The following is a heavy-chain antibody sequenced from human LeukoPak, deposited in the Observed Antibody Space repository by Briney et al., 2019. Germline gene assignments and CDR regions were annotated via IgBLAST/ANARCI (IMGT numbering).Heavy chain of an antibody. D-gene: IGHD3-3*01. J-gene: IGHJ4*02. Sequence: SETLSLTCTVSGGSISSSSYYWGWIRQPPGKGLEWIGYIYYSGSTNYNPSLKSRVTISVDTSKNQFSLKLSSVTAADTAVYYCAREGYDFWSGYPYFDYWGQGTLVTVSS. V-gene: IGHV4-61*01. CDR2: IYYSGST. CDR3: AREGYDFWSGYPYFDY. CDR1: GGSISSSSYY.